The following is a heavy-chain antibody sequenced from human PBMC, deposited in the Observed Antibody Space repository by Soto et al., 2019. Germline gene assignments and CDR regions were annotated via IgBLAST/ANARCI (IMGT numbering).Heavy chain of an antibody. Sequence: EVHLLESGGDLVQPGRSLRLSCIASGLTFSTYAMSWVRQAPGKGLEWVSAIGGSGTGGRTYYADSVKGRFTISRDNSKNTVYLQMNSLRADDTAVYYFAKSPGSIDGYNPDYYGMDVWGQGTTVSVSS. CDR1: GLTFSTYA. V-gene: IGHV3-23*01. CDR3: AKSPGSIDGYNPDYYGMDV. D-gene: IGHD6-6*01. J-gene: IGHJ6*02. CDR2: IGGSGTGGRT.